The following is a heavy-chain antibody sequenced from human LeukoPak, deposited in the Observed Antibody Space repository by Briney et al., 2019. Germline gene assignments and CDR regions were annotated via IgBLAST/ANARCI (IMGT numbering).Heavy chain of an antibody. CDR3: ARDSADTSYYMDV. CDR2: INPNSGGT. V-gene: IGHV1-2*02. D-gene: IGHD6-19*01. J-gene: IGHJ6*03. Sequence: ASVKVSCKASGCTFTGYYMHWVRQAPGRGLEWMGWINPNSGGTNYAQKFQGRVTMTRDTSISTAYMELSRLRSDDTAVYYCARDSADTSYYMDVWGKGTTVTVSS. CDR1: GCTFTGYY.